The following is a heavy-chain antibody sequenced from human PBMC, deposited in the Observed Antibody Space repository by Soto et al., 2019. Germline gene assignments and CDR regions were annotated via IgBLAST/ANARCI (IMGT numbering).Heavy chain of an antibody. CDR2: ISAYNGNT. Sequence: GASVKVSCKASGYTFTSYGISWVRQAPGQGLEWMGWISAYNGNTNYAQKLQGRVTMTTDTSTSTAYMELRSLRSDDTAVYYCARDRMWNYDFWSGYSPYYYYGMDVWGQGTTVTVSS. J-gene: IGHJ6*02. D-gene: IGHD3-3*01. CDR1: GYTFTSYG. CDR3: ARDRMWNYDFWSGYSPYYYYGMDV. V-gene: IGHV1-18*04.